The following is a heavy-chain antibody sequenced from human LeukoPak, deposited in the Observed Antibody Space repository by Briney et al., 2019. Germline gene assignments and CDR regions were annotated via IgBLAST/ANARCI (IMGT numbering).Heavy chain of an antibody. J-gene: IGHJ4*02. Sequence: SETLSLTCTVSGYSISSGYYWGWIRQPPGKGLEWIGSIYHSGSTYYNPSLKGRVTISVDTSKNQFSLKLSSVTAADTAVYYCARARSYGYYFDYWGQGTLVTVSS. CDR3: ARARSYGYYFDY. D-gene: IGHD4-17*01. CDR1: GYSISSGYY. CDR2: IYHSGST. V-gene: IGHV4-38-2*02.